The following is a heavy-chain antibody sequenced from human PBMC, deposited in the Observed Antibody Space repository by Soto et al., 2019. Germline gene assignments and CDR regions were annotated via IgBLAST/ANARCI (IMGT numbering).Heavy chain of an antibody. CDR2: IIPIFGTA. Sequence: GASVKVSCKASGGTFSSYAISWVRQAPGQGLEWMGGIIPIFGTANYAQKFQGRVTITADESTSTAYMELSSLRSEDTAVYYCARDARGDEAPMDYWGQGTLVTVSS. D-gene: IGHD3-10*01. V-gene: IGHV1-69*13. CDR3: ARDARGDEAPMDY. J-gene: IGHJ4*02. CDR1: GGTFSSYA.